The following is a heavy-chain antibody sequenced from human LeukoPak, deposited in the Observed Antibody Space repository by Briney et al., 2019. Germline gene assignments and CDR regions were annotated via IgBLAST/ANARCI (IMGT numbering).Heavy chain of an antibody. D-gene: IGHD3/OR15-3a*01. CDR3: ARQTGSGLFTLP. J-gene: IGHJ4*02. CDR1: GGSISTYY. CDR2: IYYTGNT. Sequence: SETLSLICTVSGGSISTYYWSWIRQPPGKGLEWIGSIYYTGNTYYNASLKSRVTISIDTSKNQISLRLTSVTATDTAMYYCARQTGSGLFTLPGGQGTLVTVSS. V-gene: IGHV4-59*04.